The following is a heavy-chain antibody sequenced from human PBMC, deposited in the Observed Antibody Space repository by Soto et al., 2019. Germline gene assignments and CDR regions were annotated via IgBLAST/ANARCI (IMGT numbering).Heavy chain of an antibody. CDR1: GYSFMKYG. CDR2: ISPYSGYT. D-gene: IGHD2-8*01. J-gene: IGHJ4*02. Sequence: ASVKVSCKGFGYSFMKYGINWVRQAPGQGLEWVGWISPYSGYTHSAQKFHGRLTLTTDTAASTAYMELRILRSADTALYYCARQASVLIPAAQPSRFESWRQETLFAASS. CDR3: ARQASVLIPAAQPSRFES. V-gene: IGHV1-18*01.